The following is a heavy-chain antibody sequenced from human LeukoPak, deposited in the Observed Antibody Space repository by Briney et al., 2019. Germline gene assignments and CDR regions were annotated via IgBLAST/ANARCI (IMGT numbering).Heavy chain of an antibody. V-gene: IGHV1-69*13. J-gene: IGHJ4*02. D-gene: IGHD6-19*01. CDR3: ARELDMSVAIYFDY. CDR1: GGTFSSYA. Sequence: SVKVSCKAFGGTFSSYAISWVRQAPGQGLEWMGGIIPIFGTANYAQKFQGRVTITADESTSTAYMELSSLRSEDTAVYYCARELDMSVAIYFDYWGQGTLVTVSS. CDR2: IIPIFGTA.